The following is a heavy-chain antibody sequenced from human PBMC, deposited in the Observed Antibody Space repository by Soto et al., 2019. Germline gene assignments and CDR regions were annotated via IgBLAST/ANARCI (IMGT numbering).Heavy chain of an antibody. CDR1: GGSISSGGYY. D-gene: IGHD3-10*01. J-gene: IGHJ5*02. CDR3: ARDYYGSGSYMGAWFDP. Sequence: QVQLQESGPGLVKPSQTLSLTCTVSGGSISSGGYYWSWIRQHPGKGLEWIGYIYYSGSTYYNPSLKRRVTISVDTSKNQFALKLSSVTAADTAVYYCARDYYGSGSYMGAWFDPWGQGTLVTVSS. CDR2: IYYSGST. V-gene: IGHV4-31*03.